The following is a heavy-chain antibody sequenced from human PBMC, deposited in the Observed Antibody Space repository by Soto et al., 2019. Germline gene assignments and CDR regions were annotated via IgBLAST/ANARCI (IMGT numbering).Heavy chain of an antibody. Sequence: GGSLRLSCAASGFTFSSYAMSWVRQAPGKGLEWVSAISGSGGSTYYADSVKGRFTISRDNSKNTLYLQMNSLRAEDTAVYYCAKDPENRLYDFWSGGGYCFDYWGQGTPVTVSS. CDR1: GFTFSSYA. D-gene: IGHD3-3*01. V-gene: IGHV3-23*01. CDR3: AKDPENRLYDFWSGGGYCFDY. J-gene: IGHJ4*02. CDR2: ISGSGGST.